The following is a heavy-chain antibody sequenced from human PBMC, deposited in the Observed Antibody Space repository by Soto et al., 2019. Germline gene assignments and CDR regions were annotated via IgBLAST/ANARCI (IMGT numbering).Heavy chain of an antibody. CDR3: APWVAATPGRLAEYFQH. CDR2: ISVSGGST. V-gene: IGHV3-23*01. CDR1: GFTFSSYS. D-gene: IGHD2-15*01. Sequence: PGGSLRLSCAASGFTFSSYSMNWVRQAPGKGLEWVSAISVSGGSTFYADSVKGRFTISRDNSKNTLYLQMNSLRAEDTAVHYCAPWVAATPGRLAEYFQHWGQGTLVTVSS. J-gene: IGHJ1*01.